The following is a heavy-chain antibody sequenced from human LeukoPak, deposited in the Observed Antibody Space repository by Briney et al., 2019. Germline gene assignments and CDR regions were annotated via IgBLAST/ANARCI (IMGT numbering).Heavy chain of an antibody. CDR2: IYSGDRT. J-gene: IGHJ4*01. V-gene: IGHV3-53*01. CDR1: GLSVRGSY. Sequence: GGSLRLSCVASGLSVRGSYMSWVRQAPGKGLEWVSVIYSGDRTYYADSVEGRFTISRDTSKNTLYLQMNNLRADDTAMYYCTRDLTGTTWSENDYWGQEPWSPSP. D-gene: IGHD6-13*01. CDR3: TRDLTGTTWSENDY.